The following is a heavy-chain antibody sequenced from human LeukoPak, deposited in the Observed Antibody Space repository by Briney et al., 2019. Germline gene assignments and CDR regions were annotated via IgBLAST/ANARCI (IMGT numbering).Heavy chain of an antibody. CDR3: ARSLGGVIVLDY. Sequence: PSETLSLTCTVSGGSISSYYWSWIRQPPGKGLEWIGYIYYSGSTNYNPSLKSRVTISVDTSKNQFSLKLSSVTAAGTAVYYCARSLGGVIVLDYWGQGTLVTVSS. V-gene: IGHV4-59*01. CDR2: IYYSGST. J-gene: IGHJ4*02. D-gene: IGHD3-16*02. CDR1: GGSISSYY.